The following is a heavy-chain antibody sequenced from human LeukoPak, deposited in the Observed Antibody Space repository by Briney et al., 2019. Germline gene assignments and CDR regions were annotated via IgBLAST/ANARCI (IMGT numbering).Heavy chain of an antibody. CDR3: ARAGGTSWADY. J-gene: IGHJ4*02. Sequence: GGSLRLSCAASGFTFSSYWMSWVRQAPGKGLEWVANIKQDGSEKYYVDSVKGRFTISRDNGKNSLYLQVNSLRVEDTAIYYCARAGGTSWADYWGQGTLVTVSS. CDR2: IKQDGSEK. CDR1: GFTFSSYW. V-gene: IGHV3-7*01. D-gene: IGHD6-13*01.